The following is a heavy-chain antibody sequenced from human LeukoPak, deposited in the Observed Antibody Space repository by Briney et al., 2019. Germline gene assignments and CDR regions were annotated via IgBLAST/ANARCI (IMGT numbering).Heavy chain of an antibody. CDR2: IYYSGST. D-gene: IGHD3-10*01. J-gene: IGHJ5*02. CDR3: ARDSYGSGSPWFDP. CDR1: GGSISSYY. Sequence: SETLSLTCTVSGGSISSYYWSWIRQPPGKGLEWIGYIYYSGSTYYNPSLKSRVTISVDTSKNQFSLKLSSVTAADTAVYYCARDSYGSGSPWFDPWGQGTLVTVSS. V-gene: IGHV4-59*12.